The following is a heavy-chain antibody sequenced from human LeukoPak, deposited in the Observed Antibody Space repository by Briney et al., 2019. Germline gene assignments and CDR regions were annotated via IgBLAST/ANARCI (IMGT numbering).Heavy chain of an antibody. CDR3: AKGRRDGYKGYFDY. CDR1: GFTFSSYS. D-gene: IGHD5-24*01. CDR2: ISSSSNYI. Sequence: GGSLRLSCAASGFTFSSYSMNWVRQAPGKGLEWVSFISSSSNYIFYADSVKGRFTISRDNAKNSLYLQMNSLRAEDTAVYYCAKGRRDGYKGYFDYWGQGTLVTVSS. V-gene: IGHV3-21*01. J-gene: IGHJ4*02.